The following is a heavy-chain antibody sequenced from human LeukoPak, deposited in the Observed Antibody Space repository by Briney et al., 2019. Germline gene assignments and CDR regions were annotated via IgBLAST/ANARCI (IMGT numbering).Heavy chain of an antibody. D-gene: IGHD3-16*01. CDR3: ATSMGGGNIDY. Sequence: PGGSLRLSCAASGFTFSSHWMHWVRQAPGKGLVWVSRISDDGTNRNHADSVKGRFTISRDNDKNTLYLQMNSLRADDTAVYYCATSMGGGNIDYWGQGALVTVSS. V-gene: IGHV3-74*01. CDR1: GFTFSSHW. CDR2: ISDDGTNR. J-gene: IGHJ4*02.